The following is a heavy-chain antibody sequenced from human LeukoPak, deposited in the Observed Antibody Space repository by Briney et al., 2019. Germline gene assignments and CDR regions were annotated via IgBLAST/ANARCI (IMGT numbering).Heavy chain of an antibody. D-gene: IGHD1-26*01. V-gene: IGHV4-4*02. Sequence: PSGTLSLTCAVSGGSISSSNWWSWVRQPPGKGLEWIGEIYHSGSTNYNPSLKSRVTISVDKSKNQFSLKLSSVTAADTAVYYCARLGGSYPAPHYFDYWSQGTLVTVSS. J-gene: IGHJ4*02. CDR1: GGSISSSNW. CDR2: IYHSGST. CDR3: ARLGGSYPAPHYFDY.